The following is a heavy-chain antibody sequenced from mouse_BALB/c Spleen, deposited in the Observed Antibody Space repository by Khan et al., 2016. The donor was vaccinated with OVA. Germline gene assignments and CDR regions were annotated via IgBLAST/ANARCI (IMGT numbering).Heavy chain of an antibody. CDR3: ARMARTIN. CDR1: GFTFSSYG. J-gene: IGHJ2*01. V-gene: IGHV5-6-3*01. Sequence: EVELVESGGGLVQPGGSLKLSCVASGFTFSSYGMSWVRQTPDKRLELVATINSNGGSTYYPDSVKGRFTISRDNAKNTLYLQMSSLKSEDTAMYYCARMARTINWGQGTTLTASS. CDR2: INSNGGST.